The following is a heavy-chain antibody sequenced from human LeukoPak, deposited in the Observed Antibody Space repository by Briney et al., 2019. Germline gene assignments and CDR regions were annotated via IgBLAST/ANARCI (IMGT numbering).Heavy chain of an antibody. V-gene: IGHV3-30*04. D-gene: IGHD3-10*02. J-gene: IGHJ4*02. Sequence: PGGSLRLSCAASGFTFSSYAMHWVRQAPGKGLEWVAVISYDGSNEYYADSVKGRFTISRDNSKNTLYLQMNSLRAEDTAVYYCASGFEYYYVYWGQGTLVTVSS. CDR1: GFTFSSYA. CDR3: ASGFEYYYVY. CDR2: ISYDGSNE.